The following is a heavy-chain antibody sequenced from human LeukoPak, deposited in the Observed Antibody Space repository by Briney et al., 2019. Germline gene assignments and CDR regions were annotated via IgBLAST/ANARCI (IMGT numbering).Heavy chain of an antibody. D-gene: IGHD3-10*01. Sequence: ASVKVSCKPSGYTFTSYGISWVRQAPGQGLEWMGWISAYNGNTNYAQKLQGRVTMTTDTSTSTAYMELRSLRSDDTAVYYCARDVLWFGSNWFDPWGQGTLVTVSS. J-gene: IGHJ5*02. CDR1: GYTFTSYG. CDR2: ISAYNGNT. V-gene: IGHV1-18*01. CDR3: ARDVLWFGSNWFDP.